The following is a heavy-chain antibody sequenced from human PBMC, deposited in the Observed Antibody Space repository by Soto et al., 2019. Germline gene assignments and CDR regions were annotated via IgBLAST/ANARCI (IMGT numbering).Heavy chain of an antibody. CDR3: ARGLSVTTTFNHLGYFDY. J-gene: IGHJ4*02. V-gene: IGHV4-34*01. CDR2: INHSGST. Sequence: NPSETLSLTCAVYGGSFSGYYWSWIRQPPGKGLEWIGEINHSGSTNYNPSLKSRVTISVDTSKNQFSLKLSSVTAADTAVYYCARGLSVTTTFNHLGYFDYWGQGTLVTVSS. CDR1: GGSFSGYY. D-gene: IGHD5-12*01.